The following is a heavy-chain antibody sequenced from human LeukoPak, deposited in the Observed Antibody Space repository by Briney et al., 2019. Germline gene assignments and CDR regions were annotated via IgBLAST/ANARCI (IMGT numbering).Heavy chain of an antibody. J-gene: IGHJ4*02. CDR3: TRAGGYDFWIDY. CDR2: LRSTVHGGPA. D-gene: IGHD3-3*01. CDR1: GFTFSSYS. V-gene: IGHV3-49*04. Sequence: GGSLRLSCAASGFTFSSYSMNWVRQAPGQGLEWVGFLRSTVHGGPAEYAASVEGRFIISRDDSKSIAYLQMNSLKTEDTAVYYCTRAGGYDFWIDYWGQGTLVTVSS.